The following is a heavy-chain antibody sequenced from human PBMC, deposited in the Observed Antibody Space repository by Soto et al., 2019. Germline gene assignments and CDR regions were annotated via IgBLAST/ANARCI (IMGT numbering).Heavy chain of an antibody. CDR2: ISGSGGST. CDR3: AKGGNGDYGSGSYFYYYYYGMDV. Sequence: GGSLRLSCVGSGFTFSTFSSYAMSWVRQAPGKGLEWVSAISGSGGSTYYADSVKGRFTISRDNSKNTLYLQMNSLRAEDTAVYYCAKGGNGDYGSGSYFYYYYYGMDVWGQGTTVTVSS. V-gene: IGHV3-23*01. CDR1: GFTFSTFSSYA. D-gene: IGHD3-10*01. J-gene: IGHJ6*02.